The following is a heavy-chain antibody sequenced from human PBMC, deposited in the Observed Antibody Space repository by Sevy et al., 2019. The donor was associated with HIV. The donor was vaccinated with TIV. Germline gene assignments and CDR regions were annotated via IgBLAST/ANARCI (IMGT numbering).Heavy chain of an antibody. CDR3: ARDGRWGYYYGMDV. CDR2: IWYDGSNK. J-gene: IGHJ6*02. CDR1: GFTFSSYG. Sequence: GGSLRLSCAASGFTFSSYGMHWVRQAPGKGLEWVAVIWYDGSNKYYADSVKGRFTISRDNSKNTLYLQMNSLRAEDTAVYYCARDGRWGYYYGMDVWGQGTTVTVSS. D-gene: IGHD3-16*01. V-gene: IGHV3-33*01.